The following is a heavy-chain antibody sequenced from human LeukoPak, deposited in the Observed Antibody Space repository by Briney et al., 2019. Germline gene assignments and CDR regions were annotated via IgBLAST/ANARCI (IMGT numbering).Heavy chain of an antibody. V-gene: IGHV3-23*01. CDR3: AKDRVRGGPIDY. D-gene: IGHD3-10*01. J-gene: IGHJ4*02. Sequence: GGSLRLSCAASGFTFRSYGMSWVRQAPGKRLEWVSAISGSGGSTYYADSVKGRFTISRDNSNNTLYLQMNSLRAEDTAVYYCAKDRVRGGPIDYWGQGTLVTVSS. CDR2: ISGSGGST. CDR1: GFTFRSYG.